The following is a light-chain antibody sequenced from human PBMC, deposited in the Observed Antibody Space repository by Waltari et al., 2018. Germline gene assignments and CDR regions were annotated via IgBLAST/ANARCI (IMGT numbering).Light chain of an antibody. CDR3: STWDDSLSGRV. CDR1: NSNIGKNY. Sequence: QSVLTQPPSASGTPGQSVSISCSGSNSNIGKNYVYWYQQVPGTAPKLLIYRNNQRPSVVPDRFSGSKSGTSASLAISGLRAEDGADYHCSTWDDSLSGRVFGGGTKVTVL. J-gene: IGLJ3*02. CDR2: RNN. V-gene: IGLV1-47*01.